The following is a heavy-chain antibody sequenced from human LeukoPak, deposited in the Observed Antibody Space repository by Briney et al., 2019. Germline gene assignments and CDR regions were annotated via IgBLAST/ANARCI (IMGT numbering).Heavy chain of an antibody. Sequence: ASVKVSCKASGYIFTGQYMHWVRRAPGQGLEWMGWINPKSGDTKYAQKFQGRVTMTRDTSISTAYVELSRLRSDDTAVYYCARDARYSSGWYMETPPDYWGQGTLVTVSS. CDR3: ARDARYSSGWYMETPPDY. J-gene: IGHJ4*02. CDR1: GYIFTGQY. CDR2: INPKSGDT. V-gene: IGHV1-2*02. D-gene: IGHD6-19*01.